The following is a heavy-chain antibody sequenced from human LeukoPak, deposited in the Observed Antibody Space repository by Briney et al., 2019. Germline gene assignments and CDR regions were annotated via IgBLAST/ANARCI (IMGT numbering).Heavy chain of an antibody. Sequence: SETLSLTCAVYGGSFSGYYWSWMRQPPGKGLEWIGEINHSGSTNYNPSLKSRVTISVDTSKNQFSLKLSSVTAADTAVYYCARGQIVGEDFDYWGQGTLVTVSS. CDR3: ARGQIVGEDFDY. CDR1: GGSFSGYY. D-gene: IGHD2/OR15-2a*01. J-gene: IGHJ4*02. V-gene: IGHV4-34*01. CDR2: INHSGST.